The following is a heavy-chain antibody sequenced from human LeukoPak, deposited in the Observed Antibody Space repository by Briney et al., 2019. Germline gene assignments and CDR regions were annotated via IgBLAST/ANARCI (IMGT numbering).Heavy chain of an antibody. J-gene: IGHJ6*02. D-gene: IGHD2-2*01. CDR1: GFTFSSYS. V-gene: IGHV3-21*01. CDR3: ASESDCSSTSCYDGYYYGMDV. Sequence: GGSLRLSCAASGFTFSSYSMNWVRQAPGKGLEWVSSISSSSSYIYYADSVKGRFTISRDNAKNSLYLQMNSLRAEDTAVYYCASESDCSSTSCYDGYYYGMDVWGQGTTVTVSS. CDR2: ISSSSSYI.